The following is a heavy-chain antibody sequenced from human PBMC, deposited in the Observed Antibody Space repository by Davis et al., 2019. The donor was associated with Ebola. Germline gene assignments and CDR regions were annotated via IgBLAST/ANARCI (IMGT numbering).Heavy chain of an antibody. Sequence: GSLRLSCAVYGGSFSGYYWSWIRQPPGKGLEWIGYIYYSGSTNYNPSLKSRVTISVDTSKNQFSLKLSSVTAADTAVYYCARGSLNIAVAVYYYYYGMDVWGQGTTVTVSS. CDR1: GGSFSGYY. J-gene: IGHJ6*02. CDR2: IYYSGST. D-gene: IGHD6-19*01. V-gene: IGHV4-59*01. CDR3: ARGSLNIAVAVYYYYYGMDV.